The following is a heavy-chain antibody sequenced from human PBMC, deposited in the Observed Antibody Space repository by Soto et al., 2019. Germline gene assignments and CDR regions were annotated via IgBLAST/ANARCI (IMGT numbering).Heavy chain of an antibody. CDR1: GFTFSGSA. CDR2: IRSKANSYAT. V-gene: IGHV3-73*01. CDR3: AADVGGYIYGLARH. J-gene: IGHJ4*02. D-gene: IGHD4-17*01. Sequence: PGGSLRLSCAASGFTFSGSAMHWVRQASGKGLEWVGRIRSKANSYATAYAASVKGRFTISRDDSKNTAYLQMNSLKTEYTAVYYCAADVGGYIYGLARHWGPGTLVTVSS.